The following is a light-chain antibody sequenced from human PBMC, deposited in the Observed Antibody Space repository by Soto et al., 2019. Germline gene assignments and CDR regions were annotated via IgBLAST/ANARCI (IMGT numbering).Light chain of an antibody. CDR3: QQYESYSPLT. CDR2: DAS. CDR1: RSISGW. Sequence: DIQMTQSPSTLSASVGDRVTITCRASRSISGWLAWYQQKPGKAPKLLIYDASSLESGVPSRFSGSRSGTEFTLTISSLQPDDFATYYCQQYESYSPLTFGQGTKVEIK. V-gene: IGKV1-5*01. J-gene: IGKJ1*01.